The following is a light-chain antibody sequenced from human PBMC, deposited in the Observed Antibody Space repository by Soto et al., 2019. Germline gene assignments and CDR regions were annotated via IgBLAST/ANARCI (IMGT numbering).Light chain of an antibody. CDR3: QQRSNWPLT. V-gene: IGKV3-11*01. CDR2: DAS. J-gene: IGKJ4*01. CDR1: QSVYNY. Sequence: EIVLPQSPATLSLSPGERATLSCRASQSVYNYLGWYQQKPGQAPRLLIYDASNRATGIPARFSGSGSGTDFTLTISSLEPEDFAVYYCQQRSNWPLTFGGGTMVDIK.